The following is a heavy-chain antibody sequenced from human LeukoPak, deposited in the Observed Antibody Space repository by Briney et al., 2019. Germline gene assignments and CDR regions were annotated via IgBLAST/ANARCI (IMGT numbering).Heavy chain of an antibody. Sequence: PGGSLRLSCAASGFTFSSYWMSWVRQAPGKGLEWVANIKKDGSEKYYVDSVKGRFTISRDNAKKSLYLQMNSLRAEDTAVYYCVREQFLRAAAGQGGSYDYWGQGTLVTVSS. CDR2: IKKDGSEK. J-gene: IGHJ4*02. V-gene: IGHV3-7*04. CDR1: GFTFSSYW. CDR3: VREQFLRAAAGQGGSYDY. D-gene: IGHD6-13*01.